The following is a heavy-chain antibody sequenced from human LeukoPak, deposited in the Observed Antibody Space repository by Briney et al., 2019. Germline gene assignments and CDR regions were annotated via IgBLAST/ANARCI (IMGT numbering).Heavy chain of an antibody. J-gene: IGHJ4*02. Sequence: PGGSLRLSCAASEFSFSSHWMSWVRQAPGKGLEWVANINQDGSEKNNVDPVKGRFTISRDNAKNSLYLQMNSLRAEDTAVYYCARDGVRDGLYFDYWGQGTPVTVSS. V-gene: IGHV3-7*01. D-gene: IGHD5-24*01. CDR3: ARDGVRDGLYFDY. CDR1: EFSFSSHW. CDR2: INQDGSEK.